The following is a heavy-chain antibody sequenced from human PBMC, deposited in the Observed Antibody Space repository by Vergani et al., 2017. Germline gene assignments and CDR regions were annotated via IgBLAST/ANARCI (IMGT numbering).Heavy chain of an antibody. CDR3: ARGLNYYDSSGYPYYFDY. D-gene: IGHD3-22*01. V-gene: IGHV3-66*02. Sequence: EVQLLESGGGFVRPGGSLRLSCAASGFSFSRYAMSWVRPAPWTGLELVSAIYSGGSTYYADSVKGRFTISRDNSKNTLYLQMNSLRAEDTAVYYCARGLNYYDSSGYPYYFDYWGQGTLVTVSS. J-gene: IGHJ4*02. CDR1: GFSFSRYA. CDR2: IYSGGST.